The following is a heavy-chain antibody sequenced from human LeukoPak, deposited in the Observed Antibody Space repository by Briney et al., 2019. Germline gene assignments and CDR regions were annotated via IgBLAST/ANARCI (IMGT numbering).Heavy chain of an antibody. J-gene: IGHJ4*02. V-gene: IGHV4-59*08. D-gene: IGHD6-19*01. CDR2: IYYTGAT. CDR3: AKYGGSGWVIDY. Sequence: TSETLSLTCTVSGGSISNYYWTWIRQPPGKGLEWIGYIYYTGATSYNPSLKSRVTISVDTSKNQFSLKLTSVTAADTAVYYCAKYGGSGWVIDYWGQGTLVTVSS. CDR1: GGSISNYY.